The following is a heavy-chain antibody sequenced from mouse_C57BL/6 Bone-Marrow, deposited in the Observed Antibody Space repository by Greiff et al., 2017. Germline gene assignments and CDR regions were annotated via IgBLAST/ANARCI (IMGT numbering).Heavy chain of an antibody. V-gene: IGHV5-4*03. CDR3: ARAGSSCWYFGV. CDR2: ISDGGSYT. CDR1: GFTFSSYA. J-gene: IGHJ1*03. D-gene: IGHD1-1*01. Sequence: EVKLVESGGGLVKPGGSLKLSCAASGFTFSSYAMSWVRQTPEKRLEWVATISDGGSYTYYPANVKGRFTISRDNAKNNLYLQMSHLKSEDTAMCYCARAGSSCWYFGVWGTGTTVTVSS.